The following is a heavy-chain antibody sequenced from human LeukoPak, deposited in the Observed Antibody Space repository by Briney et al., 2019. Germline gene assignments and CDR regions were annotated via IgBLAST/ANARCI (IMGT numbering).Heavy chain of an antibody. J-gene: IGHJ4*02. D-gene: IGHD3-10*01. CDR2: ISHDGSIK. V-gene: IGHV3-30*18. CDR3: AKDRWESSGSGSSLDY. CDR1: GFTFSIFG. Sequence: GRSLRLSCAASGFTFSIFGLHWVRQAPGKGLEWVAFISHDGSIKHYADSVKGRLAISRDTSKNTLYLQMNSLRAEDTAVYYCAKDRWESSGSGSSLDYWGQGTLVTVSS.